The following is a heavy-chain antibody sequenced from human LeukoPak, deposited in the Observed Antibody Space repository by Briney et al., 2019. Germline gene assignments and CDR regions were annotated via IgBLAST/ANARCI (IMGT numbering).Heavy chain of an antibody. CDR2: ISDDRSNR. CDR1: GFTFNSYG. V-gene: IGHV3-30*03. Sequence: PGRSLRLSCVASGFTFNSYGVHWVRQAPGKGLEWVAFISDDRSNRYYGDSVKGRFTISRDNSKNTLYLQMNNLRADDTAVYYCARGYNYASYFDYWGQGTLVTVSS. J-gene: IGHJ4*02. CDR3: ARGYNYASYFDY. D-gene: IGHD5-18*01.